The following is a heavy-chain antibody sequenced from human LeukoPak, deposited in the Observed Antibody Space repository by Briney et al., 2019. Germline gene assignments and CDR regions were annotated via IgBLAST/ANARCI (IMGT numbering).Heavy chain of an antibody. CDR2: VRSKAYGETA. J-gene: IGHJ4*02. CDR1: GFTFGDYA. D-gene: IGHD1-1*01. Sequence: GGSLRLSCTASGFTFGDYAMSWIRQAPGKGLEWVGFVRSKAYGETADYAASVKGRFTISRDDSKAIAYLQMNSLKTEDTAVYHCTRDRGAYNLYDYWGQGTLVTVSS. V-gene: IGHV3-49*03. CDR3: TRDRGAYNLYDY.